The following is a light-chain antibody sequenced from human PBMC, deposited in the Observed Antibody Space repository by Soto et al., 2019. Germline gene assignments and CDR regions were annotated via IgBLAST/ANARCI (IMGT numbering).Light chain of an antibody. CDR2: TGS. CDR1: KGIKTW. V-gene: IGKV1-12*01. J-gene: IGKJ5*01. CDR3: QQDASFPIP. Sequence: RRTKYKYYVSASVGDRDTITCRESKGIKTWLAWYQKKPGKAPNLLIYTGSSLQSGVPSRFSGSGSGTDFTLTINSLQPEDFAPYYCQQDASFPIPFGQG.